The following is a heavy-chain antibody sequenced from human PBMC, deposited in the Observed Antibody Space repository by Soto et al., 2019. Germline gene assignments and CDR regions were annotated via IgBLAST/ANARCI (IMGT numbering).Heavy chain of an antibody. CDR3: ARDPPDFNSGFDS. CDR2: AYYRSRWQY. V-gene: IGHV6-1*01. CDR1: GDSVSNNGAT. D-gene: IGHD1-26*01. J-gene: IGHJ4*02. Sequence: SQTLSLTCAICGDSVSNNGATWNWIRQSPSRGLEWLGRAYYRSRWQYDYATSVRSRITINPDTSKNQFSLQLSSVTPEDTAVYYCARDPPDFNSGFDSWDQGSLVTVSS.